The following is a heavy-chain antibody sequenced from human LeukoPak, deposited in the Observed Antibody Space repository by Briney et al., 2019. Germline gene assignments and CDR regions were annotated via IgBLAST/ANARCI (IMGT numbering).Heavy chain of an antibody. D-gene: IGHD2-2*01. Sequence: PSETLSLTCTVSGGSISSSSYYWGWIRQPPGKGLEWIGSIYYSGSTYYNPSLKSRVTISVDTSKNQFSLTLTSVTAADTALYYCATDRHCSGASCHGTFDYWGRGTQVTVSS. CDR1: GGSISSSSYY. CDR2: IYYSGST. CDR3: ATDRHCSGASCHGTFDY. J-gene: IGHJ4*02. V-gene: IGHV4-39*07.